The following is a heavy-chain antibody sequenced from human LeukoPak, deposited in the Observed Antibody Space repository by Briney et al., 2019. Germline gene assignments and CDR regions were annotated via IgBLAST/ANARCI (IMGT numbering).Heavy chain of an antibody. V-gene: IGHV3-23*01. CDR3: AKDRGHDYGDYGLFDP. D-gene: IGHD4-17*01. Sequence: GGSLRLSCAASGFTFSSYAMSWVRQAPGKGLEWVSAISGSGGSTYYADSVKGRFTISRDNSKNTLYLQMNSLRAEDTAVYYCAKDRGHDYGDYGLFDPWGQGTLVTVSS. CDR2: ISGSGGST. J-gene: IGHJ5*02. CDR1: GFTFSSYA.